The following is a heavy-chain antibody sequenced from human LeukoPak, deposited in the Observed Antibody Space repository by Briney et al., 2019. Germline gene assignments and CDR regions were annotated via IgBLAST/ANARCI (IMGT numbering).Heavy chain of an antibody. Sequence: GSLRLSCAASGFTFSSYSMEWVRQAPGKGLEWVSSISSSSSYIYYADSVKGRFTISRDNAKNSLYLQMNSLRAEDTAVYYCARATTVTGAFDIWGQGTMVTVSS. D-gene: IGHD4-17*01. CDR2: ISSSSSYI. CDR3: ARATTVTGAFDI. V-gene: IGHV3-21*01. J-gene: IGHJ3*02. CDR1: GFTFSSYS.